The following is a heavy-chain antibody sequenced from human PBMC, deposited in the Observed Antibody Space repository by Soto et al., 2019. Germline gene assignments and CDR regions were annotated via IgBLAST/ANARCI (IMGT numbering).Heavy chain of an antibody. D-gene: IGHD3-10*01. CDR2: ISGGGGVST. CDR1: GFTFSSYA. J-gene: IGHJ5*02. Sequence: LRLSCAASGFTFSSYAMTWVRQAPGKGLEWVSGISGGGGVSTYYADSVKGRFTISRDNSMNTLYLQMNRLRAEDTAVYYCAKDAISMVRGVNNWFDPWGQGTLVTVSS. V-gene: IGHV3-23*01. CDR3: AKDAISMVRGVNNWFDP.